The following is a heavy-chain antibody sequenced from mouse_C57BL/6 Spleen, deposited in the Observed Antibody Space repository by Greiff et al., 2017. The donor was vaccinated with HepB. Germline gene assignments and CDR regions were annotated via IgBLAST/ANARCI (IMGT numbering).Heavy chain of an antibody. V-gene: IGHV1-4*01. CDR2: SNPSSGYT. J-gene: IGHJ3*01. D-gene: IGHD2-4*01. CDR3: ARSIYYDYERAY. CDR1: GYTFTSYT. Sequence: VQLQQSGAELARPGASVKMSCKASGYTFTSYTMHWVKQRPGQGLEWIGYSNPSSGYTKYNQKFKDQATLTADKSSSTAYMQLSSLTSEDSAVYYCARSIYYDYERAYWGQGTLVTVSA.